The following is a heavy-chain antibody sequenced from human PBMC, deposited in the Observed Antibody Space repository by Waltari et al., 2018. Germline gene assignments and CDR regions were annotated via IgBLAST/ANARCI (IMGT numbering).Heavy chain of an antibody. CDR1: GGSISSGGYS. J-gene: IGHJ4*02. D-gene: IGHD1-26*01. V-gene: IGHV4-30-2*01. Sequence: QLQLQESGSGLVKPSQTLSLTCAVSGGSISSGGYSWSWIRQPPGKGLEWIGYIQHSGSTYDNPSLKGRVTIAIDRSKNQGSLKLSPVTAADTAVYYCAREGDGWELLVWGQGTLVTVSS. CDR3: AREGDGWELLV. CDR2: IQHSGST.